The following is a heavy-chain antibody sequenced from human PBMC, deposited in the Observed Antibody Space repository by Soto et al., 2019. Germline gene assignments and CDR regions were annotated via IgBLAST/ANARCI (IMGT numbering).Heavy chain of an antibody. J-gene: IGHJ6*01. CDR2: ISYDGSNK. Sequence: QVQLVESGGGVVQPGRSLSLSCAASGFTFSSYGMHWVRQAPGKGLEWVAVISYDGSNKYYADSVKGRFTISRDNSKNTLYLQMNSLRAEDTAVYYCAKDLTRQWLVVYYGMDVW. D-gene: IGHD6-19*01. CDR3: AKDLTRQWLVVYYGMDV. V-gene: IGHV3-30*18. CDR1: GFTFSSYG.